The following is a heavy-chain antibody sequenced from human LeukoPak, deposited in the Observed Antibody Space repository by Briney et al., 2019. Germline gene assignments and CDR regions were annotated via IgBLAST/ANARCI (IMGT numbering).Heavy chain of an antibody. CDR3: ARGTIAAAGYYYFDY. V-gene: IGHV3-7*04. CDR2: INHDGGDK. CDR1: GFIFRNYW. D-gene: IGHD6-13*01. J-gene: IGHJ4*02. Sequence: GGSLRLSCVASGFIFRNYWMSWVRQAPGKGLEWVANINHDGGDKNYVDSVKGRFTISRDNAKNSLYLQMNSLRAEDTAVYYCARGTIAAAGYYYFDYWGQGTQVTVSS.